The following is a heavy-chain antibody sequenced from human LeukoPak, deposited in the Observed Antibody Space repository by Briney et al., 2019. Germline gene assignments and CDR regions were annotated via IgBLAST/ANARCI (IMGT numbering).Heavy chain of an antibody. Sequence: GGSLRLSCAASGFTFSSYGMHWVRQAPGKGLEWVAVISYDGSNKYYADSVKGRFTISRDNSKNTLYLQMNSLGAEDTAVYYCAKDHAEALNYFDYWGQGTLVTVSS. J-gene: IGHJ4*02. V-gene: IGHV3-30*18. CDR1: GFTFSSYG. CDR2: ISYDGSNK. CDR3: AKDHAEALNYFDY.